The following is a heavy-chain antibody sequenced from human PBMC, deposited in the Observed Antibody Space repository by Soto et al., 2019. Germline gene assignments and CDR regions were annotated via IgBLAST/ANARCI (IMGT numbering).Heavy chain of an antibody. CDR2: INHSGST. CDR3: ARGFRGYSYGLTRFDY. J-gene: IGHJ4*02. CDR1: GGSFSGYY. V-gene: IGHV4-34*01. Sequence: PSETLSLTCAVYGGSFSGYYWSWIRQPPGKGLEWIGEINHSGSTNYNPSLKSRVTISVDTSKNQFSLKLSSVTAADTAVYYCARGFRGYSYGLTRFDYWSQGTLVTVSS. D-gene: IGHD5-18*01.